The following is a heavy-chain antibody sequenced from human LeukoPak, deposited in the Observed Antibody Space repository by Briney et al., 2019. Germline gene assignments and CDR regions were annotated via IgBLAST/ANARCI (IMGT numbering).Heavy chain of an antibody. D-gene: IGHD3-9*01. J-gene: IGHJ6*02. CDR1: GGSFSGYY. CDR2: IYYSGST. CDR3: ARHGVTDYDILTGYHPYYGMDV. Sequence: SETLSLTCAVYGGSFSGYYWGWIRQHPGKGLEWIGYIYYSGSTYYNPSLKSRVTISVDTSKNQFSLKLSSVTAADTAVYCCARHGVTDYDILTGYHPYYGMDVWGQGTTVTVSS. V-gene: IGHV4-59*08.